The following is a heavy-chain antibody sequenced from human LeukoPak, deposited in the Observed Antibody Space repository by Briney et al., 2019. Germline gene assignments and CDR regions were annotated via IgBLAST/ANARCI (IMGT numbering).Heavy chain of an antibody. CDR2: ISYGGDNW. CDR1: GFSFSRYA. D-gene: IGHD3-3*01. Sequence: GGSLRLSCAASGFSFSRYAIHWVRQAPGKGLEWVALISYGGDNWFYTPSVKGRFTISADTPKNTVYLQMDSLRTEDTAVYYCARDLGVDFWSGYSYSFDIWGQGTVVTVSS. V-gene: IGHV3-30*04. J-gene: IGHJ3*02. CDR3: ARDLGVDFWSGYSYSFDI.